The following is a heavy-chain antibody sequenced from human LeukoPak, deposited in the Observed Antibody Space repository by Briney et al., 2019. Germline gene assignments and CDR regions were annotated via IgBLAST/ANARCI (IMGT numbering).Heavy chain of an antibody. D-gene: IGHD3-3*01. V-gene: IGHV4-34*01. CDR1: GGSFSGYY. J-gene: IGHJ5*02. CDR3: ARGHYRITIFGVVIGQNWFDP. Sequence: SETLSLTCAVYGGSFSGYYWSWIRQPPGKGLEWIGEINHSGSTNYNPSLKSRVTISVDTSKNQFSLKLSSVTAADTAVYYCARGHYRITIFGVVIGQNWFDPWGQGTLVTVSS. CDR2: INHSGST.